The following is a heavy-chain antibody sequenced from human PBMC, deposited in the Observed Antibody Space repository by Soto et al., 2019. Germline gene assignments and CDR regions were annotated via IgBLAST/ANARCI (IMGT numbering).Heavy chain of an antibody. D-gene: IGHD2-21*01. CDR1: GYTFTGYQ. Sequence: QVQVVQSGAEVKKPGASLKVSCKASGYTFTGYQMHWVRQAPGQGLELMGWVNPNSGGTNSAQKFRGRVTMTGDTSISTAYMELNRLTSDDTAVYFCARGRTIVSHGNWGQGTLVSVSA. J-gene: IGHJ4*02. V-gene: IGHV1-2*02. CDR2: VNPNSGGT. CDR3: ARGRTIVSHGN.